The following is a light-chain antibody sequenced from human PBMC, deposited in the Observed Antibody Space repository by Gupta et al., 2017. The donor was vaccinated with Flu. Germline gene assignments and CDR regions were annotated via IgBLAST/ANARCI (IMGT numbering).Light chain of an antibody. CDR3: QQYENGHQTNRT. CDR1: QSQRSN. Sequence: LSVSTEERDTLYHRARQSQRSNLAWYQQKQGQARRRRIYGASTKATGNQGRFSGGGYGTECTMTISNLHSEEYAVCYCQQYENGHQTNRTFGQGTKVEIK. V-gene: IGKV3D-15*01. J-gene: IGKJ1*01. CDR2: GAS.